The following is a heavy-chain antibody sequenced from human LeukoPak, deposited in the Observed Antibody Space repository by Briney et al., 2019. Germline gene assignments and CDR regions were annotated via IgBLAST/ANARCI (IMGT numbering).Heavy chain of an antibody. V-gene: IGHV4-59*01. CDR3: ARRGVVTEFDY. J-gene: IGHJ4*02. D-gene: IGHD4-23*01. CDR1: GGSISSYY. Sequence: SETLSLTCTVSGGSISSYYWSWIRQPPGKGLEWIGYIYYSGSTNYNPSLKSRVTISVATSKNQFSLKLSSVTAADTAVYYCARRGVVTEFDYWGQGTLVTVSS. CDR2: IYYSGST.